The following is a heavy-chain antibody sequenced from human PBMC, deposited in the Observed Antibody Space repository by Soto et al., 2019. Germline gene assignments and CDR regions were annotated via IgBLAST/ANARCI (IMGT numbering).Heavy chain of an antibody. CDR3: ARAERIRNYYYGMDV. D-gene: IGHD1-1*01. Sequence: GCLRRSWAASGFTFSSYEMNWVRQALGKGLEWVSYISSSGSTIYYADSVKGRFTISRDNAKNSLYLQMNSLRAEDTAVYYCARAERIRNYYYGMDVWGQGTTVTVS. CDR2: ISSSGSTI. CDR1: GFTFSSYE. V-gene: IGHV3-48*03. J-gene: IGHJ6*02.